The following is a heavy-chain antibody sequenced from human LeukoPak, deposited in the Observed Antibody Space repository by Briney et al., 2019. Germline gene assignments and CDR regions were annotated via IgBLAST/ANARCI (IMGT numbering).Heavy chain of an antibody. Sequence: GGSLRLSCAASGFTFSTYAMSWVRQAPGKGLDWVSGITTSGGSTYYADSVRGRFTISRDNPKNTLYLQMNSLRAEDTAVYYCAAAYFGMDQYYYGMDVWGQGTTVTVSS. V-gene: IGHV3-23*01. CDR2: ITTSGGST. CDR1: GFTFSTYA. D-gene: IGHD3-16*01. CDR3: AAAYFGMDQYYYGMDV. J-gene: IGHJ6*02.